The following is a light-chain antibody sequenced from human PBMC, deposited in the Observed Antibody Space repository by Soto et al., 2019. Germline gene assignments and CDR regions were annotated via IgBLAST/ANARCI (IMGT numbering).Light chain of an antibody. V-gene: IGLV4-69*01. J-gene: IGLJ2*01. CDR3: QTWGTGIHRV. CDR1: SGHRSYA. Sequence: QSVLTQSPSASASLGASVKLTCTLSSGHRSYAIAWHQQQPEKGPRYLMKLNSDGSHSKGDGIPDRFSGSSSGAERYLTISSLQSEDEADYYCQTWGTGIHRVFGGGTKLTVL. CDR2: LNSDGSH.